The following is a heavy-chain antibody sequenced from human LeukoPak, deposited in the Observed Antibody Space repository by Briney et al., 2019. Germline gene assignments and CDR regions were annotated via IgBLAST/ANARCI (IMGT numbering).Heavy chain of an antibody. D-gene: IGHD3-22*01. CDR2: IIPIFGIA. CDR3: ARDGYYDGDYGMDV. J-gene: IGHJ6*02. CDR1: GGTFSSYA. Sequence: SVKVSYKASGGTFSSYAISWVRQAPGQGLEWMGRIIPIFGIANYAQKFQGRVTITADKSTSTAYMELSSLRSEDTAVYYCARDGYYDGDYGMDVWGQGTTVTVSS. V-gene: IGHV1-69*04.